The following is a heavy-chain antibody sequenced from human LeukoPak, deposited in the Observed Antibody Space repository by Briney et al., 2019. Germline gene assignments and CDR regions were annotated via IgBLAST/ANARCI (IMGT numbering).Heavy chain of an antibody. CDR2: ISAYNGNT. V-gene: IGHV1-18*01. CDR3: ASLLIDGVLLGW. Sequence: ASVKVSCKASGYTFTSYGISWVRQAPGQGLEWMEWISAYNGNTNYAQKLQGRVTMTTDTSTSTAYMELRSLRSDDTAVYYCASLLIDGVLLGWWGQGTMVTVSS. D-gene: IGHD2-15*01. CDR1: GYTFTSYG. J-gene: IGHJ3*01.